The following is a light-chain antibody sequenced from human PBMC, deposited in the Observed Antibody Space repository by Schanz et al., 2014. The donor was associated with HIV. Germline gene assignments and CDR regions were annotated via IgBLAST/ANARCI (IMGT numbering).Light chain of an antibody. CDR1: QTISNH. Sequence: AIRMTQSPPSFSASTGDRVTITCRASQTISNHLAWYQQKPGRAPKLLIFGASTLQSGVPSRFSGSGSGTDFSLTISCLQSEDVATYLCQQFHTSPLTFGQGTRLDIK. J-gene: IGKJ5*01. V-gene: IGKV1-8*01. CDR3: QQFHTSPLT. CDR2: GAS.